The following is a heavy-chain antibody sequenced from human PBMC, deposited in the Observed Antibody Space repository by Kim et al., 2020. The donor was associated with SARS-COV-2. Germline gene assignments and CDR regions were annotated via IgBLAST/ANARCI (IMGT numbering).Heavy chain of an antibody. J-gene: IGHJ3*02. CDR1: GFTFSSYS. D-gene: IGHD4-17*01. CDR3: AVAGLTTLALDAFDI. Sequence: GGSLRLSCAASGFTFSSYSMNWVRQAPGKGLEWVSSISSSSSYIYYADSVKGRFTISRDNAKNSLYLQMNSLRAEDTAVYYCAVAGLTTLALDAFDIWGQGTMVTVSS. CDR2: ISSSSSYI. V-gene: IGHV3-21*01.